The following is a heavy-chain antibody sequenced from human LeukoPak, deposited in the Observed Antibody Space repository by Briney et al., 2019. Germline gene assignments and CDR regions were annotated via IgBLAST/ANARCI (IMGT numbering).Heavy chain of an antibody. CDR3: AKSIPEWATAFDY. CDR1: GFTFSSHG. Sequence: GGSLRLSCAASGFTFSSHGMHWVRQAPGKGLEWVAVISYDGSNKYYADSVKGRFTISRDNSKNTLYLQMNSLRAEDTAVYYCAKSIPEWATAFDYWGQGTLVTVSS. V-gene: IGHV3-30*18. CDR2: ISYDGSNK. J-gene: IGHJ4*02. D-gene: IGHD5-12*01.